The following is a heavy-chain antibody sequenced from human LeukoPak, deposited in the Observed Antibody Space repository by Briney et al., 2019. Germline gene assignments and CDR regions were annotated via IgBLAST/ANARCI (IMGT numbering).Heavy chain of an antibody. J-gene: IGHJ4*02. CDR1: GYTLTELS. CDR3: ATTGIVVVPAAMDLDY. CDR2: FDPEDGET. Sequence: ASVKVSCKVSGYTLTELSMHWVRQAPGKGLEWMGGFDPEDGETIYAQKFQGRVTMTEDTSTDTAYMELSSLRSEDTAVYYCATTGIVVVPAAMDLDYWGQGTLVTVSS. D-gene: IGHD2-2*01. V-gene: IGHV1-24*01.